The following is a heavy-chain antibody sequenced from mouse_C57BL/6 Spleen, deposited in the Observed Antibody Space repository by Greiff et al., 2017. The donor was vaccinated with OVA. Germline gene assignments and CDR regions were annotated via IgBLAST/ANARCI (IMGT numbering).Heavy chain of an antibody. Sequence: VQLQQSGPELVKPGASVKISCKASGYAFSSSWMNWVKQRPGKGLEWIGRIYPGDGDTNYNGKFKGKATLTADKSSSTAYMQLSSLTSEDSAVYFCARWDYDYENFDYWGQGTTLTVSS. J-gene: IGHJ2*01. CDR1: GYAFSSSW. V-gene: IGHV1-82*01. D-gene: IGHD2-4*01. CDR2: IYPGDGDT. CDR3: ARWDYDYENFDY.